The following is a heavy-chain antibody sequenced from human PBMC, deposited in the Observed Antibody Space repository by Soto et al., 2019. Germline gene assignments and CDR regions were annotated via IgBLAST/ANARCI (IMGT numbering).Heavy chain of an antibody. CDR2: SYYSGTT. D-gene: IGHD1-20*01. CDR1: GASISVHSYY. J-gene: IGHJ5*02. V-gene: IGHV4-39*01. Sequence: SETLSLTCTVSGASISVHSYYWTWIRQPPGKGLEWIGRSYYSGTTYFNPSLKSRATISVDTSKNQFSLRLTSVTAADTAIYYCTRRYNWNDNYFEPWGPGALVTV. CDR3: TRRYNWNDNYFEP.